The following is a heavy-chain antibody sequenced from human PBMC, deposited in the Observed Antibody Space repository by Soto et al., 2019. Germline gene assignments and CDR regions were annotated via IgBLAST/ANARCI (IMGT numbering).Heavy chain of an antibody. J-gene: IGHJ4*02. CDR3: AHRVLRTVFGLVTTTAIYFDF. CDR1: GFSLTTSGVG. CDR2: IYWDDDK. D-gene: IGHD3-3*01. Sequence: QITLNESGPTPVKPRQTLTLTCTFSGFSLTTSGVGVGWIRQSPGKAPEWLALIYWDDDKRYSPSLKSRLTITKDTSKTQVVLTMAGLDPADTATYYCAHRVLRTVFGLVTTTAIYFDFWGQGTPVAVS. V-gene: IGHV2-5*02.